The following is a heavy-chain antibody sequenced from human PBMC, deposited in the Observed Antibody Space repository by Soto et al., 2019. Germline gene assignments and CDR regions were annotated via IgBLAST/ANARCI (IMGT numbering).Heavy chain of an antibody. V-gene: IGHV3-21*01. Sequence: GGSLRLSCAASGFTFSSYTMNWARQAPGKGLEWVSSITSSSSYIYYADSVKGRFTISRDNTKNSLYLQMNSLRAEDTAVYYCARDPDQYDYWGQGTLVTVSS. J-gene: IGHJ4*02. CDR2: ITSSSSYI. CDR3: ARDPDQYDY. CDR1: GFTFSSYT.